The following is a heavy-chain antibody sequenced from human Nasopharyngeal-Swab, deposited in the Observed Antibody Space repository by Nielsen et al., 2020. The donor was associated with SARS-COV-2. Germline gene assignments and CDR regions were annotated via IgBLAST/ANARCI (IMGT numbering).Heavy chain of an antibody. CDR3: ARGFDY. CDR2: INHSGST. CDR1: GGSFNGYY. Sequence: SETLSLTCAVYGGSFNGYYWSWIRQLPGKGLEWIGEINHSGSTNYNPPLKSRVTISVDTSKNQFSLKLSSVTAADTAVYYCARGFDYWGQGTLVTVSS. V-gene: IGHV4-34*01. J-gene: IGHJ4*02.